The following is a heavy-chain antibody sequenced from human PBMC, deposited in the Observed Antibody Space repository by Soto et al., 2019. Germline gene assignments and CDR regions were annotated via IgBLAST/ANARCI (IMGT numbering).Heavy chain of an antibody. CDR3: AKALAWYQEPAAIPF. Sequence: ASVKVSCKASGFTFTGHYIHWVRQAPGQGLEWMGWINPNSGGTSYAQKFQGRLTMTTDTSITTAYMELSRLSSDDTAVYYCAKALAWYQEPAAIPFWGQGTLVTVSS. D-gene: IGHD2-2*02. CDR2: INPNSGGT. CDR1: GFTFTGHY. J-gene: IGHJ4*02. V-gene: IGHV1-2*02.